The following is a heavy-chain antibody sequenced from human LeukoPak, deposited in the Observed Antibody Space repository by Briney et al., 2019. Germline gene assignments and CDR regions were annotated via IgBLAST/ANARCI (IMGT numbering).Heavy chain of an antibody. V-gene: IGHV1-8*03. CDR1: GYTFTSYD. Sequence: ASVKVSCKASGYTFTSYDINWVRQATGQGLEWMGWINPNSGNTGYAQKFQGRVTITRNTSISTAYMELSSLRSEDTAVYYCARDRTHYHPGFDPWGQGTLVTVSS. CDR3: ARDRTHYHPGFDP. D-gene: IGHD1-14*01. CDR2: INPNSGNT. J-gene: IGHJ5*02.